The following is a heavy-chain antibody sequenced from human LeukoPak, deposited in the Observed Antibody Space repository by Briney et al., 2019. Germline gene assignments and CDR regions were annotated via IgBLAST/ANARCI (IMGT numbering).Heavy chain of an antibody. CDR2: IWYDGSNK. J-gene: IGHJ4*02. V-gene: IGHV3-33*06. CDR1: GFTFSSYG. Sequence: GRSLRLSCAASGFTFSSYGMHWVRQAPGKGLEWVAVIWYDGSNKYYADSVKGRFIISRDNSKNTLYLQMNSLRAEDTAVYYCAKVMGATPGEWGQGTLVTASS. D-gene: IGHD1-26*01. CDR3: AKVMGATPGE.